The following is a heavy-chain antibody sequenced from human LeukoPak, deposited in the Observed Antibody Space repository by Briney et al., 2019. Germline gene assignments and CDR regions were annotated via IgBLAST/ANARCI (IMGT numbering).Heavy chain of an antibody. Sequence: ASVKVSCKASGYTFTSYGISWVRQAPGQGLEWMGWISAYNGNTNYAQKLQGRVTMTADTSTSTAYMELRSLRSDDTAVYYCARDSRSLYGLKTRGPFDYWGQGTLVTVSS. CDR3: ARDSRSLYGLKTRGPFDY. CDR1: GYTFTSYG. J-gene: IGHJ4*02. V-gene: IGHV1-18*01. CDR2: ISAYNGNT. D-gene: IGHD2-2*01.